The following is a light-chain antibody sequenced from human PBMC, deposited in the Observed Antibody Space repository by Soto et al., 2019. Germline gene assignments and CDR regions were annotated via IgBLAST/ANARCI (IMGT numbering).Light chain of an antibody. CDR2: DVS. CDR3: SSYTTSNTRQIA. J-gene: IGLJ1*01. V-gene: IGLV2-14*03. CDR1: SSDVGGYNY. Sequence: SALTQPASVSGSPGQSITISCTGTSSDVGGYNYVSWYQHHPGKAPKLMIFDVSNRPSGVSNRFSGSKSGNTASLTISGLQPEDEADYYCSSYTTSNTRQIAFGTGTKVTVL.